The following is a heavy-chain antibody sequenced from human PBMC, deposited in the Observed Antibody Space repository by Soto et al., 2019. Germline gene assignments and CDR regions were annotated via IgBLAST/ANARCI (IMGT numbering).Heavy chain of an antibody. Sequence: QVQLQESGPRLVKPSQTLSLTCTVSGGSISSGGYYWSWIRQHPGKGLEWIGYIYYSGSTYYNPSLKSRVTISVATSKNRFSLKLSSVTAADTAVYYCARGPGTMAKIDYWGQGTLVTVSS. D-gene: IGHD3-10*01. CDR2: IYYSGST. V-gene: IGHV4-31*03. J-gene: IGHJ4*02. CDR1: GGSISSGGYY. CDR3: ARGPGTMAKIDY.